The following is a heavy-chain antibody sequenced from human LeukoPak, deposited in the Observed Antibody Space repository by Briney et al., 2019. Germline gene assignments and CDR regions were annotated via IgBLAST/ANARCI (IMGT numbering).Heavy chain of an antibody. CDR1: GFSFSRYN. V-gene: IGHV3-21*01. CDR3: ARGNLWFGELVY. D-gene: IGHD3-10*01. Sequence: GGSLRLSCAASGFSFSRYNMNWVRQAPGKGLEWVSSISSSPSYIYYADSVKGRFTISRDDAKNSLYLQMNSLRAEDTAVYYCARGNLWFGELVYWGQGTLVTVSS. CDR2: ISSSPSYI. J-gene: IGHJ4*02.